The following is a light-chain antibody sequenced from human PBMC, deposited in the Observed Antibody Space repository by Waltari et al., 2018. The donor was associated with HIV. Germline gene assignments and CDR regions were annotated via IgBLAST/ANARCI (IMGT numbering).Light chain of an antibody. V-gene: IGLV2-14*03. Sequence: QSALTQPASVSGSPGQSITISCTGTSSDIDGYNYVSWYQQHPGKAPKLMIYDVSNRPSGLSNRFSGSKSGNTASLTISGLQAEDEADYYCSSYTSGSTKVFGGGTKLTVL. CDR3: SSYTSGSTKV. J-gene: IGLJ2*01. CDR2: DVS. CDR1: SSDIDGYNY.